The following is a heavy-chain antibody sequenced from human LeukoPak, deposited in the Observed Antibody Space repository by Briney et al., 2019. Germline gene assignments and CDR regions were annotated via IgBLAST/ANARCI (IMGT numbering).Heavy chain of an antibody. V-gene: IGHV3-30*03. J-gene: IGHJ4*02. CDR1: GFTFSSYG. D-gene: IGHD3-9*01. CDR3: ARDSDWAFDY. CDR2: ISYDGSNK. Sequence: GGSLRLSCAASGFTFSSYGMHWVRQAPGKGLEWVAVISYDGSNKYYADSVKGRFTISRDNSKNTLYLQMNSLRAEDTAVYYCARDSDWAFDYWGQGSLVTVSS.